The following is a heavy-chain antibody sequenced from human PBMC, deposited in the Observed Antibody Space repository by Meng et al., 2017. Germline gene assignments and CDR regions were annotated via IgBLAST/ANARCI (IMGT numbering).Heavy chain of an antibody. Sequence: GESLKISCAASGFTFRSYAMSWVRQAPGKGLEWVSAISGSGGSTYYADSVKGRFTISRDNSKNTLYLQMNSLRAEDTAVYYCAKWMGASSSWGQGTLVTVPS. D-gene: IGHD6-13*01. CDR1: GFTFRSYA. CDR3: AKWMGASSS. J-gene: IGHJ4*02. CDR2: ISGSGGST. V-gene: IGHV3-23*01.